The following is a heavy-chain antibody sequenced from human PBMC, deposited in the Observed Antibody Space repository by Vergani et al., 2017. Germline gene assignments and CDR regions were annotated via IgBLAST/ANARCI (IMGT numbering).Heavy chain of an antibody. J-gene: IGHJ3*02. CDR2: IYYSGST. V-gene: IGHV4-39*01. D-gene: IGHD2-2*01. Sequence: QLQLQESGPVLVKPSETLSLTCTVSGGSFSNTGYYWGWIRQPPGKGLEWIGSIYYSGSTYYNPSLESRLTISVDTSKNQFSLKLSSVTAADTAVYYCARLGYCSSTSCPGDAFDIWGQGTMVTVSS. CDR1: GGSFSNTGYY. CDR3: ARLGYCSSTSCPGDAFDI.